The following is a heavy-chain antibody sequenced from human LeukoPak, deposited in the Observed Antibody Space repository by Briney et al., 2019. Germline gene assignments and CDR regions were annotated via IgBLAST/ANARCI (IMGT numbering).Heavy chain of an antibody. CDR1: GFTFSSYA. CDR3: AKSGIYCSSTSCYRHAFDI. Sequence: QTGGSLRLSCAASGFTFSSYAMSWVRQAPGKGLEWVSAISGSGGSTYYADSVKGRFTISRGNSKNTLYLQMNSLRAEDTAVYYCAKSGIYCSSTSCYRHAFDIWGQGTMVTVSS. CDR2: ISGSGGST. V-gene: IGHV3-23*01. D-gene: IGHD2-2*01. J-gene: IGHJ3*02.